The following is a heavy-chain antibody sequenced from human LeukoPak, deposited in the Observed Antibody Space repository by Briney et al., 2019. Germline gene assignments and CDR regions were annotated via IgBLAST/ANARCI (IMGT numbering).Heavy chain of an antibody. CDR2: ISGGDGST. Sequence: GGSLRLSCAASGFPFSSYAMSWVRQAPGKGLEWVSAISGGDGSTYYADSVKGRFTISRDNSKNTLYLQMNSLRAEDTAVYYCAKQLGYCSDGSCYFPYWGQGTLVTVSS. CDR1: GFPFSSYA. CDR3: AKQLGYCSDGSCYFPY. D-gene: IGHD2-15*01. J-gene: IGHJ4*02. V-gene: IGHV3-23*01.